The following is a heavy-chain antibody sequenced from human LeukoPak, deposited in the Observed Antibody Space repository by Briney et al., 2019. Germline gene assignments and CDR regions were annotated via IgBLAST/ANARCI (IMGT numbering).Heavy chain of an antibody. CDR3: ASSLDYYDSSGYDY. V-gene: IGHV1-69*04. Sequence: SVKVSCKASGGTFSSYAISWVRQAPGQGLEWMGRIIPILGIANYAQKFQGRVTIPADKSTSTAYMELSSLRSEDTAVYYCASSLDYYDSSGYDYWGQGTLVTVSS. D-gene: IGHD3-22*01. J-gene: IGHJ4*02. CDR2: IIPILGIA. CDR1: GGTFSSYA.